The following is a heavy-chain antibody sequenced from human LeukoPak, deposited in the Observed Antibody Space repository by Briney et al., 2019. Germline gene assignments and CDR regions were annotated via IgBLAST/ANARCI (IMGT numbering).Heavy chain of an antibody. Sequence: SETLSLTCTVSGGSISSSSYYWGWIRQPPGKGLEWIGNIYYTGSTYYNPSLKSRVTISVDTSKKQFSLKLSSVTAADTAVYYCAREGYYYDSSGYYGSWGQGTLVTVSS. CDR1: GGSISSSSYY. D-gene: IGHD3-22*01. V-gene: IGHV4-39*07. CDR2: IYYTGST. CDR3: AREGYYYDSSGYYGS. J-gene: IGHJ4*02.